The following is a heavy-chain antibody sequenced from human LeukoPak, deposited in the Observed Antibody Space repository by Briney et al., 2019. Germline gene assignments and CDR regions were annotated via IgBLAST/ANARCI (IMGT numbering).Heavy chain of an antibody. D-gene: IGHD3-22*01. V-gene: IGHV3-21*01. CDR3: ASQSQYYYDSSGYYPGDY. CDR1: GFTFSSYS. CDR2: ISSSSSYI. J-gene: IGHJ4*02. Sequence: GGSLRLSCAASGFTFSSYSMNWVRQAPGKGLEWVSSISSSSSYIYYADSVKGRFTISRDNAKNSLYLQMNSLRAEDTAVHYCASQSQYYYDSSGYYPGDYWGQGTLVTVSS.